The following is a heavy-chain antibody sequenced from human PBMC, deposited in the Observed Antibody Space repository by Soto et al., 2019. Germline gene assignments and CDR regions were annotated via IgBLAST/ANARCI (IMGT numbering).Heavy chain of an antibody. V-gene: IGHV3-23*01. CDR1: GFTFSSYA. J-gene: IGHJ6*02. Sequence: GGSLRLSCAASGFTFSSYAMSWVRQAPGKGLEWVSAISGSGGSTYYADSVKGRFTISRDNSKNTLYLQMNSLRAEDTAVYYCAKAVATPGAYYYYGMDVWGQGTTVTVS. D-gene: IGHD5-12*01. CDR3: AKAVATPGAYYYYGMDV. CDR2: ISGSGGST.